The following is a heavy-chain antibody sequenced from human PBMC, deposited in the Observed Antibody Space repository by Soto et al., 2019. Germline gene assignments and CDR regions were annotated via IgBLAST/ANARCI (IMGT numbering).Heavy chain of an antibody. CDR2: IRTKANSYAT. CDR3: TRLYGDYSNDY. Sequence: EVQLVESGGGLVQPGGSLKLSCAASGFTFSGSAMHWVRQASGKGLEWVGRIRTKANSYATAYAASVKGRFTISRDDSKNTAYLQMNSLKTEDTAVYYCTRLYGDYSNDYWGQGTLGTVSS. D-gene: IGHD4-17*01. J-gene: IGHJ4*02. V-gene: IGHV3-73*02. CDR1: GFTFSGSA.